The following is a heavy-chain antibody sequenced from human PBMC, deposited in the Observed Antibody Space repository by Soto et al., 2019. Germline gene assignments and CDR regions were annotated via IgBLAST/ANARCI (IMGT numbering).Heavy chain of an antibody. D-gene: IGHD3-16*01. CDR2: ISGSAHTT. CDR3: AKDRLAGGFDY. V-gene: IGHV3-23*01. J-gene: IGHJ4*02. CDR1: GFTFSIYS. Sequence: PGGSPGLSSAASGFTFSIYSFSWFRQAPGKGLEWVSRISGSAHTTYYRDSVKGRFTISRDNSRNTVYLQMNSLRADDTAVYYCAKDRLAGGFDYWGQGTLVTVSS.